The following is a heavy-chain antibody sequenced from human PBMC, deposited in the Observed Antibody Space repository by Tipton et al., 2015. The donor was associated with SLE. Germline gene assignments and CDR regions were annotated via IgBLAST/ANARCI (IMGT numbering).Heavy chain of an antibody. D-gene: IGHD3-16*02. CDR3: AREDRKHYYFYMDV. J-gene: IGHJ6*03. V-gene: IGHV4-30-4*08. Sequence: TLSLTCAVYGGSFSGYYWSWIRQPPGKGLEWIGSIYYSGGTYYNASLQSRVTISLDPSKNQFSLQLSSVTAADTAVYYCAREDRKHYYFYMDVWGKGTTVTVSS. CDR2: IYYSGGT. CDR1: GGSFSGYY.